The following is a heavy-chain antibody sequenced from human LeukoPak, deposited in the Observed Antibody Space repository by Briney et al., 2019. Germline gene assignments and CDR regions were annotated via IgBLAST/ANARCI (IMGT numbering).Heavy chain of an antibody. D-gene: IGHD3-10*01. CDR3: ARDRGENWFDP. Sequence: GGSLRLSCAASGFTFSSYAMHWVRQAPGKGLEWVAVISYDGSNKYYADSVKGRFTISRDNSKNTLYLQMNGLRAEDTAVYYCARDRGENWFDPWGQGTLVTVSS. J-gene: IGHJ5*02. CDR1: GFTFSSYA. V-gene: IGHV3-30-3*01. CDR2: ISYDGSNK.